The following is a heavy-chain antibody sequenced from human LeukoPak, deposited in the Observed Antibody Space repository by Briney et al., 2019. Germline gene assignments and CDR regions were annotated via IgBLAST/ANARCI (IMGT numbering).Heavy chain of an antibody. D-gene: IGHD2-2*01. CDR3: ARGQSSTSPYYYYYGMDV. J-gene: IGHJ6*02. Sequence: PSETLSLTCTVSGGSISSYYWSWIRQPAGKGLEWIGRIYTSGSTNYNPSLKSRVTMSVDTSKNQFSLKLSSVTAADTAVYYCARGQSSTSPYYYYYGMDVWGQGTTVTVSS. V-gene: IGHV4-4*07. CDR2: IYTSGST. CDR1: GGSISSYY.